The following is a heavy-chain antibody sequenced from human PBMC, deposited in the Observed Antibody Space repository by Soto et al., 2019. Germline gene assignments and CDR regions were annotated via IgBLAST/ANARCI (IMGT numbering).Heavy chain of an antibody. CDR2: INPSGGST. Sequence: ASVKVSCKASGYTFTSYYMHWVRQAPGQGLEWMGIINPSGGSTSYAQKFQGRVTMTRDTSTSTVYMELSSLRSEDTAVYYCARDLSPNSICYVRHYYYGMYVWGQGTTVPVSS. CDR3: ARDLSPNSICYVRHYYYGMYV. V-gene: IGHV1-46*01. D-gene: IGHD3-22*01. J-gene: IGHJ6*02. CDR1: GYTFTSYY.